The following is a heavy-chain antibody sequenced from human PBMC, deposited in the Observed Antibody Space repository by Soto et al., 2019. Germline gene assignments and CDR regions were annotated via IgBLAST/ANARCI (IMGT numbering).Heavy chain of an antibody. CDR2: INHSGST. CDR3: ARVGLGFSAMIWGGYYYYGMDV. Sequence: QVQLQQWGAGLLKPSEPLSLTCAVYGGSFSGYYWSWIRQPPGKGLEWIGEINHSGSTNYNPSLKSRVTHSVDTSKNQFSLKLSSVTAEDTAVYYCARVGLGFSAMIWGGYYYYGMDVWGQGTTVTVSS. CDR1: GGSFSGYY. J-gene: IGHJ6*02. V-gene: IGHV4-34*01. D-gene: IGHD3-10*01.